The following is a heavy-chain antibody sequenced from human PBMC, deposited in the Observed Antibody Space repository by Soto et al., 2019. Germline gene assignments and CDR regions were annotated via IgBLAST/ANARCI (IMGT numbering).Heavy chain of an antibody. CDR1: GFTFSSYA. D-gene: IGHD3-22*01. CDR3: AKDSGSGYPVYYYYYYYMDV. J-gene: IGHJ6*03. Sequence: GGSLRLSCAASGFTFSSYAMSWVRQAPGKGLEWVSAISGSGGSTYYADSVKGRFTISRDNSKNTLYLQMNSLRAEDTAVYYCAKDSGSGYPVYYYYYYYMDVWGKGTTVTVSS. CDR2: ISGSGGST. V-gene: IGHV3-23*01.